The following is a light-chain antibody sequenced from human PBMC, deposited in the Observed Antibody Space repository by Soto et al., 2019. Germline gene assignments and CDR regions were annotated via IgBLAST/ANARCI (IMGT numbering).Light chain of an antibody. CDR2: GAS. V-gene: IGKV3-15*01. CDR3: QQYDNWPRT. Sequence: EIVMTQSPATLSVSPGERATLSCRASQSISNSLAWYQQKPGQAPRPLIYGASTGATGIPARFSGSGSGTEFTLTISSLQSEDFAVYYCQQYDNWPRTFGQGTKVDIK. CDR1: QSISNS. J-gene: IGKJ1*01.